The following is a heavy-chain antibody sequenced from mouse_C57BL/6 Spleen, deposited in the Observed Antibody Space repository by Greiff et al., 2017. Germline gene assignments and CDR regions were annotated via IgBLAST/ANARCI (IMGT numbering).Heavy chain of an antibody. CDR1: GYTFTDYE. J-gene: IGHJ4*01. D-gene: IGHD1-1*01. Sequence: LMRPGASVTLSCKASGYTFTDYEMHWVKQTPVHGLEWIGAIDPETGGTAYNQKFKGKAILTADKSSSTAYMELRSLTSEDSAVYYCTRSYGSSYGYAMDYWGQGTSVTVSS. CDR2: IDPETGGT. CDR3: TRSYGSSYGYAMDY. V-gene: IGHV1-15*01.